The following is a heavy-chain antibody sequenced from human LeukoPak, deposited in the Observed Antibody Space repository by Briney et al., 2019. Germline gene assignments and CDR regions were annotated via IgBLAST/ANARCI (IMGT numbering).Heavy chain of an antibody. J-gene: IGHJ6*03. CDR2: IYSDGSI. CDR3: ARDQWSSSGYYYYYMDV. Sequence: GGSLRLSCAASGFSVGGNYISWVRQAPGKGLEWVSMIYSDGSIFHADSVKGRFTISRDNSKNTLYLQMNSLRAEDTAVYYCARDQWSSSGYYYYYMDVWGKGTTVTVSS. D-gene: IGHD6-6*01. CDR1: GFSVGGNY. V-gene: IGHV3-53*05.